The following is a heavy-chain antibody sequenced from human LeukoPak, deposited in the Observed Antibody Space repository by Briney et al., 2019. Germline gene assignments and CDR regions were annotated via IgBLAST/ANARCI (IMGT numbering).Heavy chain of an antibody. Sequence: GGSLRLSCAASGFTFSSYAMSWVRQAPGKGLEWVSAISASGGGTYYADSVKGRFTISRDNSKNTLYLQMSSLRAEGTAVYYCVKDTSGYFDLWGRGTLVTVSS. D-gene: IGHD1-26*01. CDR3: VKDTSGYFDL. J-gene: IGHJ2*01. CDR1: GFTFSSYA. CDR2: ISASGGGT. V-gene: IGHV3-23*01.